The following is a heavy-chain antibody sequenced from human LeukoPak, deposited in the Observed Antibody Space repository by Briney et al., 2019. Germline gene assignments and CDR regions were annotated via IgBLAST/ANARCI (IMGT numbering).Heavy chain of an antibody. CDR2: IIPILGIA. V-gene: IGHV1-69*04. CDR3: AREDDIQTYYYYYGMDV. CDR1: GGTFSSYA. J-gene: IGHJ6*02. D-gene: IGHD3-9*01. Sequence: SVKVSCKASGGTFSSYAISWVRQAPGRGLEWMGRIIPILGIANYAQKFQGRVTITADKSTSTAYMELSSLRSEDTAVYYCAREDDIQTYYYYYGMDVWGQGTTVTVSS.